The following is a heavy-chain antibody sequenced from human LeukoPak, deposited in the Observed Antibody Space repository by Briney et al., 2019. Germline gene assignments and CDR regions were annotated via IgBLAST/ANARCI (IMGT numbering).Heavy chain of an antibody. Sequence: SETLSLTCTVSGVSISSSYSYWGWIRQPPGMGLEWIGSIYYTGNTYYNASLKSRVTISVDTSKNQFSLKLSSVTAADTAVYYCPRGPVSSGYYYVRREYYFDYWGEGTLVTVSS. CDR1: GVSISSSYSY. CDR2: IYYTGNT. V-gene: IGHV4-39*07. J-gene: IGHJ4*02. CDR3: PRGPVSSGYYYVRREYYFDY. D-gene: IGHD3-22*01.